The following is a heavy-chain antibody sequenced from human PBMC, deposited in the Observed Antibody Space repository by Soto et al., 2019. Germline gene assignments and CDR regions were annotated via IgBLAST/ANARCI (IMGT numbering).Heavy chain of an antibody. D-gene: IGHD3-3*01. CDR2: ISYDGSKK. J-gene: IGHJ5*02. Sequence: QVQLVESGGGVVQPGRSLRLSCAASGFTFSSYGMHWVRQAPGKGLEWVAVISYDGSKKYYADSVKGRFTISRDNSKNTLYLQMDSQRDEDTAVYYCARGYTSGYPSNWFDPWGQGTLVTVSS. CDR3: ARGYTSGYPSNWFDP. CDR1: GFTFSSYG. V-gene: IGHV3-30*03.